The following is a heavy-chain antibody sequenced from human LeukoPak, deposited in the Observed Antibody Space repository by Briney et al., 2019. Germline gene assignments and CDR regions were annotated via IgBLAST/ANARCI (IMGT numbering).Heavy chain of an antibody. V-gene: IGHV3-33*01. CDR2: IWSDGSNK. J-gene: IGHJ4*02. Sequence: PGRSLRLSCAASGFTFSSYGMHWVRQAPGKGLEWVAVIWSDGSNKYYADSVKGRFTISRDNSKNTLYLEMSGLRAEDTAVYYCASRAVPGTREREKYYFDYWGQGTLVTVSS. CDR3: ASRAVPGTREREKYYFDY. D-gene: IGHD6-19*01. CDR1: GFTFSSYG.